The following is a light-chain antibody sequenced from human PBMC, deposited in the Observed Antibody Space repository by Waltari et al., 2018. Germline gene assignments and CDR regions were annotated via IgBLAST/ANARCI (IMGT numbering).Light chain of an antibody. CDR3: QSYDISLSGWV. CDR1: SSTIRAAYH. V-gene: IGLV1-40*01. Sequence: QSVLTQPPAVSGAPGQRVSIFCAGSSSTIRAAYHVNWYQQLPGTAPKLLIYGSINRPSGVPDRFSGSRSDTSASLAITGLQAEDEADYYCQSYDISLSGWVFGGGTKLTVL. CDR2: GSI. J-gene: IGLJ3*02.